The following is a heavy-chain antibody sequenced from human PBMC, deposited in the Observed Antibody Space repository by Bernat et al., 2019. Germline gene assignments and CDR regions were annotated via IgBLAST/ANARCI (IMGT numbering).Heavy chain of an antibody. D-gene: IGHD6-13*01. J-gene: IGHJ3*02. CDR3: ARDEVGSGWYDGVWGAFDI. CDR2: ISYDGSNK. V-gene: IGHV3-30*01. Sequence: QVQLVESGGGVVQPGRSLRLSCAASGFTFSSYAMHWVRQAPGKGLEWVAVISYDGSNKYYADSVKGRFTISRDNSKNTLYLQMNSLRAEDTAVYYCARDEVGSGWYDGVWGAFDIWGQGTMVTVSS. CDR1: GFTFSSYA.